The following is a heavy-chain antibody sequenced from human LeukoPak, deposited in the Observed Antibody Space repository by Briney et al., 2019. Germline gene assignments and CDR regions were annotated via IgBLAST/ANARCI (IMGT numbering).Heavy chain of an antibody. Sequence: GGSLRLSCAASGFTFTTYGMSWVRQAPGKGLEWVSSITGSGDSTYYADSVKGRFTISRDNSKNTLYLQMNSLRAEDTAVYHCARDGGSYLQPTDYWGQGTLVTVSS. D-gene: IGHD1-26*01. V-gene: IGHV3-23*01. CDR3: ARDGGSYLQPTDY. CDR2: ITGSGDST. J-gene: IGHJ4*02. CDR1: GFTFTTYG.